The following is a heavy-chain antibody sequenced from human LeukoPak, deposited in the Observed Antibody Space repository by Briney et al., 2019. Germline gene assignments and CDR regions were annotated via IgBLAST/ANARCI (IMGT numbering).Heavy chain of an antibody. CDR1: GFTFSSYA. CDR2: ISYDGSNK. CDR3: ARSHSSGWYSAGLPFDP. D-gene: IGHD6-19*01. V-gene: IGHV3-30-3*01. Sequence: GGSLRLSCAASGFTFSSYAMHWVRQAPGKGLEWVAVISYDGSNKYYADSVKGRFTISRDNSKNTLYLQMNSLRAEDTAVYYCARSHSSGWYSAGLPFDPWGQGTLGTVSA. J-gene: IGHJ5*02.